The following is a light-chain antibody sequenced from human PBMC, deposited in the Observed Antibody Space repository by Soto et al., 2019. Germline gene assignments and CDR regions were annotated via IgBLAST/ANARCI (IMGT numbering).Light chain of an antibody. CDR1: QTVRSSS. J-gene: IGKJ2*01. Sequence: EIVWTQSPGTLSVSPGERATLSCRASQTVRSSSLAWYQQKPGQAPRLLIYGASGRATGIPDKFSGSGPGTDFTLTISRLEPEDFAVYYCQQYVSPPYTFGQGTKLEL. V-gene: IGKV3-20*01. CDR2: GAS. CDR3: QQYVSPPYT.